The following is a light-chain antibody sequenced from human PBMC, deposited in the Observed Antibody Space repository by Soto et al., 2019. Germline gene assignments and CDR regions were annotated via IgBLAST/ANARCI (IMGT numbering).Light chain of an antibody. CDR3: SSYTSSSTPHVV. CDR1: GTDVGGYNY. CDR2: EVS. Sequence: QSALTQPASVSGSPGQSIAISCTGTGTDVGGYNYVSWYQQHPGKAPKLMIYEVSNRPSGVSNRFSGSKSGNTASLTISGLQAEDEADYYCSSYTSSSTPHVVFGGGTKVPS. V-gene: IGLV2-14*01. J-gene: IGLJ2*01.